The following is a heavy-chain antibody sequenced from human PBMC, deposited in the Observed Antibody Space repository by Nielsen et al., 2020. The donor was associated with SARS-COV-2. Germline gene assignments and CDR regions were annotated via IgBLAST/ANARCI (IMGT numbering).Heavy chain of an antibody. D-gene: IGHD6-13*01. CDR2: IYSGGNT. J-gene: IGHJ4*02. V-gene: IGHV3-53*05. CDR1: GLTVRHNY. Sequence: GESLKISCAASGLTVRHNYMTWVRQSPGKGLEWVSSIYSGGNTFYADSVKGRFTISTDLSNNTLYLQMNSLRVGDTAIYYCTKGAQLGDYWGQGTLVTVSS. CDR3: TKGAQLGDY.